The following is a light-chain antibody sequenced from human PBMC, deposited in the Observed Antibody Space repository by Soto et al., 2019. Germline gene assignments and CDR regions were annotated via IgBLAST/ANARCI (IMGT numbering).Light chain of an antibody. Sequence: EIVLTQSPATLSLSPGERATFSGGASQSLSSYLAWYQQKPGQAPRPLIYDASNSATGIPARFSGSGSGTDFTLTISSLEPEDFAVYYCQQRSNWPPLTFGGGTKVDIK. CDR3: QQRSNWPPLT. V-gene: IGKV3-11*01. J-gene: IGKJ4*01. CDR1: QSLSSY. CDR2: DAS.